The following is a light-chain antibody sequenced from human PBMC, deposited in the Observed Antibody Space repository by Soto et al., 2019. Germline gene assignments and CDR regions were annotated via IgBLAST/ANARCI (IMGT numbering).Light chain of an antibody. V-gene: IGKV3-20*01. CDR1: QRFRSSY. CDR3: QQYGTSVPLT. J-gene: IGKJ4*01. Sequence: EIVLTQSPGTLSLSPGERATLSCRASQRFRSSYLAWYQQKPGQAPRLLIYDASSRATGIPDRFSGSGSGTDFTLTISRLEPEDFAVYYCQQYGTSVPLTFGGGTKVDIK. CDR2: DAS.